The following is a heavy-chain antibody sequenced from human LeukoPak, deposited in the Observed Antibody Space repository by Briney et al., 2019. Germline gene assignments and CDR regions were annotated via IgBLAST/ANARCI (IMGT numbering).Heavy chain of an antibody. CDR2: ISSIGGGT. CDR1: GFTFGTFA. D-gene: IGHD3/OR15-3a*01. Sequence: GGSLRLSCSASGFTFGTFAMHWVRQAPGKGLEYISTISSIGGGTDYADSVKGRFPISRDNSKNTLFLQMSSLRAEDTAVYYCVKFPDWWGQGTLVTVSS. V-gene: IGHV3-64D*09. J-gene: IGHJ4*02. CDR3: VKFPDW.